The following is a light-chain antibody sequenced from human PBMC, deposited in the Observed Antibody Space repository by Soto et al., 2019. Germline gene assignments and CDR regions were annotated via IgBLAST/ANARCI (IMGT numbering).Light chain of an antibody. Sequence: QSVLTQPPSVSGAPGQRVTISCTGSSSNIGAGYDVHWYQQLPGTAPKLLIYGNSNRPSGVPDRFSGSKSGTSASLAITGLQAEDEADYYCQSYDSILSVLVFGGVTQLTVL. V-gene: IGLV1-40*01. J-gene: IGLJ2*01. CDR2: GNS. CDR1: SSNIGAGYD. CDR3: QSYDSILSVLV.